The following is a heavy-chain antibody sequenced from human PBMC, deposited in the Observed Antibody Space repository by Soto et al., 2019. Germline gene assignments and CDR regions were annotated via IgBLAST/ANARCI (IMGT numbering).Heavy chain of an antibody. J-gene: IGHJ5*01. V-gene: IGHV3-21*01. CDR3: AREDAKYSSGWYDWFDS. CDR2: ISSGGRSI. CDR1: GFTFSDYS. D-gene: IGHD6-19*01. Sequence: EVQLVESGGGLVKPGGSLGLSCAASGFTFSDYSMNWVRQSPGKGLEWVASISSGGRSIYYSDSVKGRFTISRDNAQNSLFLHMSSLRAEDTAVYYCAREDAKYSSGWYDWFDSWGQGTLVTVSS.